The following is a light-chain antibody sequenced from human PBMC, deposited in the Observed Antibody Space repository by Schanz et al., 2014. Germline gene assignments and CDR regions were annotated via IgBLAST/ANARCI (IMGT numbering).Light chain of an antibody. CDR3: QAWDSNTHVV. CDR1: NLWNTY. CDR2: QNN. J-gene: IGLJ2*01. V-gene: IGLV3-1*01. Sequence: SYELTQPPSVSVSPGQTASITCAGDNLWNTYASWFQQRPGQSPVVVIHQNNRRPSGIPERFSGSTSGNTATLTITGTQTMDEADYYCQAWDSNTHVVFGGGTKLPVL.